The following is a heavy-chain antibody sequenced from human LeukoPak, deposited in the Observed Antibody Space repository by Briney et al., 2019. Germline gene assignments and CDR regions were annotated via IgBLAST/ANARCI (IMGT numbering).Heavy chain of an antibody. Sequence: PSETLSLTCAAYGGSFSGYYWSWIRQPPGKGLEWIGEINHSGSTNYNPSLKSRVTISVDTSKNQFSLKLSSVTAADTAVYYCARWAYSSSWYGVRYFDYWGQGTLVTVSS. D-gene: IGHD6-13*01. CDR2: INHSGST. CDR1: GGSFSGYY. J-gene: IGHJ4*02. V-gene: IGHV4-34*01. CDR3: ARWAYSSSWYGVRYFDY.